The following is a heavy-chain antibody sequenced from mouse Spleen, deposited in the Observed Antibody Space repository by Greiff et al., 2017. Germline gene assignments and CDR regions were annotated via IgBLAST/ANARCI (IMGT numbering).Heavy chain of an antibody. J-gene: IGHJ3*01. CDR2: IYPGDGDT. CDR3: ASSLLRPLAY. Sequence: VKLMESGPELVKPGASVKISCKASGYAFSSSWMNWVKQRPGKGLEWIGRIYPGDGDTNYNGKFKGKATLTADKSSSTAYMQLSSLTSEDSAVYFCASSLLRPLAYWGQGTLVTVSA. CDR1: GYAFSSSW. V-gene: IGHV1-82*01. D-gene: IGHD1-2*01.